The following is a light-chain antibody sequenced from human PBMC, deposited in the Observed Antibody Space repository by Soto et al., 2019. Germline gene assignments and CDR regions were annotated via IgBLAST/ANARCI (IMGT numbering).Light chain of an antibody. CDR1: SSDVGGYDH. V-gene: IGLV2-8*01. CDR2: EVT. J-gene: IGLJ2*01. CDR3: CSYAGDLAL. Sequence: QSVLTQPPSASGSPGQSVTIPCTGTSSDVGGYDHVSWYQQHPGKAPKLMIYEVTKRPAGVPDRFSGSKSGNTASLTVSGLQAEDEADYYCCSYAGDLALFGGGTKVTVL.